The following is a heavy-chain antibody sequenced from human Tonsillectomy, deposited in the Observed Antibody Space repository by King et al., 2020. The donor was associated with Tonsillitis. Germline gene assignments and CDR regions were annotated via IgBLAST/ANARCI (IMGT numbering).Heavy chain of an antibody. CDR1: GGSFSGYY. Sequence: VQLQQWGAGLLKPSETLSLTCVVYGGSFSGYYWSWIRQPPGKGLEWMGEINHSGSTNYNPSLKSRVTISLDTSKNQFSLRLSSVTAADTAVYYCARGMQLVLSWFDPWGQGTLVTVSS. CDR3: ARGMQLVLSWFDP. CDR2: INHSGST. D-gene: IGHD6-13*01. J-gene: IGHJ5*02. V-gene: IGHV4-34*01.